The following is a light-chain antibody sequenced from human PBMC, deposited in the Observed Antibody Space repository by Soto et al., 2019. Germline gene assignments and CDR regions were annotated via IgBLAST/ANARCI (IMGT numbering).Light chain of an antibody. CDR3: QQSYSTPWT. Sequence: DIQMTQSPSSLSASVGDIVTITCRASQSISSYLNWYQQKPGKSPKLLIYAASSLKSGVTSMFSGSGSGTDFTLTISSLQPEDFATYYCQQSYSTPWTFGQGTKVEIK. J-gene: IGKJ1*01. V-gene: IGKV1-39*01. CDR1: QSISSY. CDR2: AAS.